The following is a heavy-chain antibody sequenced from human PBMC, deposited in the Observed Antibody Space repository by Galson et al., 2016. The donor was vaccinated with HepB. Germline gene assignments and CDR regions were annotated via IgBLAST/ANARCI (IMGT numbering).Heavy chain of an antibody. CDR1: GYTFTSYG. D-gene: IGHD2-15*01. CDR3: ARDWYCSAGSCYDCFGI. V-gene: IGHV1-18*01. Sequence: SVKVSCKASGYTFTSYGISWVRQAPGQGLEWMGWISTYDGDTNYAQNLQGRVTMTTDTSTTTAYMELRSLRSDDTAMYYCARDWYCSAGSCYDCFGIWGQGPMVTVSS. CDR2: ISTYDGDT. J-gene: IGHJ3*02.